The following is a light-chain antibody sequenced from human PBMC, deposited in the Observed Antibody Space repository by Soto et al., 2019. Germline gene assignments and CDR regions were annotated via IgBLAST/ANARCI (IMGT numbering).Light chain of an antibody. CDR1: QAVNTR. V-gene: IGKV3D-11*03. Sequence: IGLTQSPAPLSSFPGDRVTLSCRASQAVNTRLAWYQHKPGQAPRLLIYLTSNRAAGIPARFSGSGSETDFTLTIIDVEPEDFAVYYCHQRQSWPRTFGQGTKVDIK. CDR2: LTS. CDR3: HQRQSWPRT. J-gene: IGKJ1*01.